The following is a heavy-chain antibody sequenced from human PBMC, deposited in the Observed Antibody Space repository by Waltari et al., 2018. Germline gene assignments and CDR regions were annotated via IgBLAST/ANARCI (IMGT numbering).Heavy chain of an antibody. CDR3: ARFAFDI. CDR1: GYDFNAYT. CDR2: INGGTANT. V-gene: IGHV1-3*01. J-gene: IGHJ3*02. Sequence: VQLVQSGAEVKKTGASVKVSCKASGYDFNAYTIHWLRQAPGQGPEWMGWINGGTANTRYSQKFQGRITITNDTSATTVYMELTSLRSSDTAVYYCARFAFDIWGQGTMVTVSS.